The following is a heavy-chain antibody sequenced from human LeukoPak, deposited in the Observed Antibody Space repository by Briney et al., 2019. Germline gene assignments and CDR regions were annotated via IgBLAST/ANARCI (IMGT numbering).Heavy chain of an antibody. CDR2: INHSGST. J-gene: IGHJ6*03. D-gene: IGHD1-14*01. Sequence: PSETLSLTCAVYGGSFSGYYWSWIRQPPGKGLEWIGEINHSGSTNYNPSLKSRVTISVDTSKNQFSLKLSSVTAADTAVYYCARVPRNPLSYYYYMDVWGKGTTVTVSS. CDR3: ARVPRNPLSYYYYMDV. CDR1: GGSFSGYY. V-gene: IGHV4-34*01.